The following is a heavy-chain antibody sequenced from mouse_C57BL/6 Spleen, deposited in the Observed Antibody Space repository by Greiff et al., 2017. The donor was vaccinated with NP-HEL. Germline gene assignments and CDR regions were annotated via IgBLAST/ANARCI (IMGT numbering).Heavy chain of an antibody. CDR2: IDPANGNT. CDR1: GFNIKNTY. V-gene: IGHV14-3*01. CDR3: APYYYGSSRYFDV. J-gene: IGHJ1*03. Sequence: EVQLQQSVAELVRPGASVKLSCTASGFNIKNTYMHWVKQRPEQGLEWIGRIDPANGNTKYAPKFQGQATITADTSSNTAYLQLSSLTSEDTAIYYCAPYYYGSSRYFDVWGTGTTVTVSS. D-gene: IGHD1-1*01.